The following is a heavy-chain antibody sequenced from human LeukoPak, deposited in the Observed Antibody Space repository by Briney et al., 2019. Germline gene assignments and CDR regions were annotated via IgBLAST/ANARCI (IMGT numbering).Heavy chain of an antibody. CDR1: GGSFSGYS. V-gene: IGHV4-34*01. CDR3: ARGGYTSSFDY. Sequence: SETLPLTCAAYGGSFSGYSWRWIRQPPGKGLEWIGEINHSGSTNDNPSLRSRVIVSVDTSKNQFSLKLSSVTAADTAVYYCARGGYTSSFDYWGQGTLVTVSS. J-gene: IGHJ4*02. D-gene: IGHD6-13*01. CDR2: INHSGST.